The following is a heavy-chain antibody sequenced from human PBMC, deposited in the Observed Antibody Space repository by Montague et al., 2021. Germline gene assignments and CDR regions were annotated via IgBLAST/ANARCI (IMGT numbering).Heavy chain of an antibody. D-gene: IGHD2-15*01. Sequence: CAISGDSVTMNWATGNERRHSPLSAIDLRGRKDDRSKWYKENAVAVKSRVTVIADTSKNQFSLHLTSVSPEDTALYFCARGGGGATATLFDSWGRGTLVTVSS. CDR3: ARGGGGATATLFDS. CDR1: GDSVTMNWAT. V-gene: IGHV6-1*01. J-gene: IGHJ4*02. CDR2: KDDRSKWYK.